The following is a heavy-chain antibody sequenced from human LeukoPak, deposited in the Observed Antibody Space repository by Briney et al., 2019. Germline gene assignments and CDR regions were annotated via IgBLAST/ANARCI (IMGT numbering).Heavy chain of an antibody. J-gene: IGHJ4*02. Sequence: SVTVSCKASGYTFTDHYIHWVRQAPGQGFEWMGWINPNTGGTDYAQRFQDRIAISTYTSITTVYMELSSLDSDDTALYYCARDLATIDGIAWYYFENWGQGTLVTVS. CDR2: INPNTGGT. D-gene: IGHD5-12*01. CDR1: GYTFTDHY. V-gene: IGHV1-2*02. CDR3: ARDLATIDGIAWYYFEN.